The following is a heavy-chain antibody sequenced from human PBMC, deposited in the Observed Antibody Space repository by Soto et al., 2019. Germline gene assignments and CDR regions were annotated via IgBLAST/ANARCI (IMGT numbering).Heavy chain of an antibody. J-gene: IGHJ1*01. CDR1: GLTFGDHY. V-gene: IGHV3-72*01. D-gene: IGHD2-21*01. CDR2: SRNKAKSYST. Sequence: EVQLVESGGGLVQPGGSLTLSCAVSGLTFGDHYMEWVRQAPGKGLEWVARSRNKAKSYSTDFAASVKGRFTISRDESKNSLNLQMNSLMNEDTAVYYCSILEGAWGQGTLVTVSS. CDR3: SILEGA.